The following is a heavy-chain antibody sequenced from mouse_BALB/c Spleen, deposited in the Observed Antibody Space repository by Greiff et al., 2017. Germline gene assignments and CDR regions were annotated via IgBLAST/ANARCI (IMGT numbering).Heavy chain of an antibody. CDR1: GFTFSSYT. CDR2: ISNGGGST. CDR3: ARRDYYGDYAMDY. D-gene: IGHD1-2*01. V-gene: IGHV5-12-2*01. Sequence: EVHLVESGGGLVQPGGSLKLSCAASGFTFSSYTMSWVRQTPEKRLEWVAYISNGGGSTYYPDTVKGRFTISRDNAKNTLYLQMSSLKSEDTAMYYCARRDYYGDYAMDYWGQGTSVTVSS. J-gene: IGHJ4*01.